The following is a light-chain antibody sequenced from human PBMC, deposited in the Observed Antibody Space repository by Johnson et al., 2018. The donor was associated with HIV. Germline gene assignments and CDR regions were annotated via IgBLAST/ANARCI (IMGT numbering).Light chain of an antibody. J-gene: IGLJ1*01. CDR1: SSNIGNNY. V-gene: IGLV1-51*01. CDR2: DNN. Sequence: QSVLTQPPSVSAAPGQKVTISCSGSSSNIGNNYVSWYQQLPGTAPKLLIYDNNKRPSGTPDRFSGSKSGTSATLGITGLQTGDEADYYCGTLDSSLRRCFFGTGTKVTGL. CDR3: GTLDSSLRRCF.